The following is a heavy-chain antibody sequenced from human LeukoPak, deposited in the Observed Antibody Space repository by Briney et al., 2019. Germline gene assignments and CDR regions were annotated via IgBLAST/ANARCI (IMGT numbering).Heavy chain of an antibody. CDR1: GFTFSTYN. Sequence: VGSLRLSCAAPGFTFSTYNMHWVRQAPGKGLGRVALMLPDGSNKYHAASVKGRFTISRDNSKNTLFLQMNSLRDEDTAVYYCARDWYSGSYYASDYWGQGTLVTVSS. V-gene: IGHV3-33*05. CDR3: ARDWYSGSYYASDY. D-gene: IGHD1-26*01. J-gene: IGHJ4*02. CDR2: MLPDGSNK.